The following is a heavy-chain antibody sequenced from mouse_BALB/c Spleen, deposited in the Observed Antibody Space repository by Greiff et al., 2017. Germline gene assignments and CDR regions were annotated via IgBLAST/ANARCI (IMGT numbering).Heavy chain of an antibody. D-gene: IGHD2-14*01. CDR1: GYTFTSYW. V-gene: IGHV1S127*01. Sequence: VQLQQPGAELVKPGASVKMSCKASGYTFTSYWMHWVKQRPGQGLEWIGVIDPSDSYTSYNQKFKGKATLTVDTSSSTAYMQLSSLTSEDSAVYYCTRSGHFSYERAMDYWGQGTSVTVSS. CDR3: TRSGHFSYERAMDY. J-gene: IGHJ4*01. CDR2: IDPSDSYT.